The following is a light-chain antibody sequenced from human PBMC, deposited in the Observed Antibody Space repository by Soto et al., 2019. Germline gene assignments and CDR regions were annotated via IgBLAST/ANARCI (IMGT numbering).Light chain of an antibody. V-gene: IGLV2-14*01. CDR2: DVS. CDR1: SSDVGAYNF. Sequence: QSALTQPASVSGSPGLSITISCTGTSSDVGAYNFVSWYQQHPDKAPKLMIFDVSNRPSGVSNRFSGSKSGNTASLTISGLQSEDEAEYYCGSYTTSSNYVFGTCTKVTV. CDR3: GSYTTSSNYV. J-gene: IGLJ1*01.